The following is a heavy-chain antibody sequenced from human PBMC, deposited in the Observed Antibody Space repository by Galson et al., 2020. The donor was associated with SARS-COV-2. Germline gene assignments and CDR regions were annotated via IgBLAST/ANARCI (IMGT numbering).Heavy chain of an antibody. D-gene: IGHD6-19*01. CDR3: ARVGQWLINGYYDY. Sequence: ETLSLTCSLSGGSISSSRHYWAWLRQSPGQRLEWIGTTSYTGNIYSNPSLNSRVTISIDTSKTQFPLDLTSMTAADTAVYYCARVGQWLINGYYDYWGQGTLVAVSS. CDR1: GGSISSSRHY. J-gene: IGHJ4*02. CDR2: TSYTGNI. V-gene: IGHV4-39*06.